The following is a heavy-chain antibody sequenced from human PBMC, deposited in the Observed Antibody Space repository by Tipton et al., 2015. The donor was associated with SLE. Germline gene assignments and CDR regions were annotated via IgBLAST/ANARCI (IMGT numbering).Heavy chain of an antibody. D-gene: IGHD2-2*02. CDR3: ASSQYCSDSSGYSFDC. Sequence: TLSLTCTVSGYSISSGYSWGWIRQPPGKGLEWIGSMFHGGSTYNTPPLKSRVTISVDTSKNQFSLKLTSATAADTAVYHCASSQYCSDSSGYSFDCWGQGTLVTVSS. CDR2: MFHGGST. J-gene: IGHJ4*02. CDR1: GYSISSGYS. V-gene: IGHV4-38-2*02.